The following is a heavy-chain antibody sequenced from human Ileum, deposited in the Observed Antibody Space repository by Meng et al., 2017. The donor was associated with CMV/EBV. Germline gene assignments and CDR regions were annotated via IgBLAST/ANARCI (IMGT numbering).Heavy chain of an antibody. Sequence: EVQLLALGGGLVHPGGSRSLSCVGSGFTFSNQVMNWVRQAPGKGLEWVSTIGRGGDTYYADSVRGRFTVSRDNSKNTVYLQMNSLRVEDSAVYYCAKDYLDSLASDSWGQGTLVTVSS. J-gene: IGHJ5*02. V-gene: IGHV3-23*01. D-gene: IGHD2-21*01. CDR2: IGRGGDT. CDR3: AKDYLDSLASDS. CDR1: GFTFSNQV.